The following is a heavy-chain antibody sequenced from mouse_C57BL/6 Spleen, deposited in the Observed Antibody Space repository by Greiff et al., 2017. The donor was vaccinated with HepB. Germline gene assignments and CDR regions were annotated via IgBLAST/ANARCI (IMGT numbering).Heavy chain of an antibody. Sequence: QVQLKESGPELVKPGASVKLSCKASGYTFTSHDINWVKQRPGQGLEWIGWIYPRDGSTKYNEKFKGKATLTVDTSSSTAYMELHSLTSEDSAVYFCARIHYYGTWYFDVWGTGTTVTVSS. J-gene: IGHJ1*03. CDR3: ARIHYYGTWYFDV. CDR2: IYPRDGST. V-gene: IGHV1-85*01. CDR1: GYTFTSHD. D-gene: IGHD1-2*01.